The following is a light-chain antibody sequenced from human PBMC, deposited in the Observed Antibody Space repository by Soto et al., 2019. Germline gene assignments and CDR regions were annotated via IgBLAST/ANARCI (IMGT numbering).Light chain of an antibody. J-gene: IGLJ1*01. CDR2: DVN. Sequence: QSALTQPPSGSGSPGQSVTISCAGSSSDVGSYNRVSWYQQPPGTAPKLIIYDVNDRPSGVPDRFSGSKSGNTASLTISGLQAEDEADYYCSLSISSGTFVFGTGTKLTLL. CDR3: SLSISSGTFV. CDR1: SSDVGSYNR. V-gene: IGLV2-18*01.